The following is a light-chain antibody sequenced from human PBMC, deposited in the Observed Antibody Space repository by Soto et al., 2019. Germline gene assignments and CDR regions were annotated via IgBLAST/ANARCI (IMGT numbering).Light chain of an antibody. CDR1: QGIRTD. V-gene: IGKV1-6*01. CDR3: LLDFSYTRT. J-gene: IGKJ1*01. Sequence: AFQLTQSASSLSASIGDRVTITCRASQGIRTDLGWYQQIPGKAPKVLIVGASTLQSGVPSRFSGSGSGTDFTLTISSLQPEDSATYYCLLDFSYTRTFGHGAMVDIK. CDR2: GAS.